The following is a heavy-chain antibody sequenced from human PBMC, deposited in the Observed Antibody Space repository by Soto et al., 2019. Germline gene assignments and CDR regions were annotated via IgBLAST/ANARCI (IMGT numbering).Heavy chain of an antibody. Sequence: GGSLRLSCTASGFTFGDYAMSWVRQAPGKGLEWVGFIRSKAYGGTTEYAASVKGRFTISRDDSKSIAYLQMNSLKTEDTAVYYCTRDQDIVVVPAENISMDVWGQGTKVTVSS. D-gene: IGHD2-2*01. V-gene: IGHV3-49*04. CDR1: GFTFGDYA. CDR3: TRDQDIVVVPAENISMDV. CDR2: IRSKAYGGTT. J-gene: IGHJ6*02.